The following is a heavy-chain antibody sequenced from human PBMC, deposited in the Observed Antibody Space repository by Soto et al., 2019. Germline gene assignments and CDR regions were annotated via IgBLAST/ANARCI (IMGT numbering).Heavy chain of an antibody. J-gene: IGHJ6*02. Sequence: QVQLVQSGAEVKKPGSSVKVSCKASGGTFSSYDISWVRQSPGQELEWRGGIIPIFGTANYAQKFQGRVTITANEPTSTAYRELSSLRSEETAVYYCASRSGYYYAYDMDVCGQGTTVTVSS. V-gene: IGHV1-69*01. CDR1: GGTFSSYD. D-gene: IGHD6-19*01. CDR2: IIPIFGTA. CDR3: ASRSGYYYAYDMDV.